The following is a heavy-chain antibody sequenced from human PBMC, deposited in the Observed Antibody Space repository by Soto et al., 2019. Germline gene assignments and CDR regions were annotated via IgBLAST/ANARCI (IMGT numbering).Heavy chain of an antibody. D-gene: IGHD1-26*01. V-gene: IGHV1-8*01. CDR3: ARGVSAGVDY. CDR1: GYSFTSLD. CDR2: MQPSTGRT. Sequence: QVHLVQSGAEVREPGASVKVSCKASGYSFTSLDINGVRQTAGQGLEWMGWMQPSTGRTGYAQKFQGRVTMTRDTSINTAYMELTTLASDDTAFYYCARGVSAGVDYWGQGTLVTVSS. J-gene: IGHJ4*02.